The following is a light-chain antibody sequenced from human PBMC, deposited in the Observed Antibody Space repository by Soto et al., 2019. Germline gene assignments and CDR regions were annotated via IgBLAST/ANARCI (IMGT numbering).Light chain of an antibody. CDR2: DAS. Sequence: IVMTHSPATLSVSPGERAPLSCRSSQSVNTNLAWYQQKPGQAPRPLISDASTRATGIPARFSGSGSGTEFTLTISSLQSEDFAVYYCQQYNNWPQLTFGGGTKVDIK. V-gene: IGKV3-15*01. J-gene: IGKJ4*01. CDR1: QSVNTN. CDR3: QQYNNWPQLT.